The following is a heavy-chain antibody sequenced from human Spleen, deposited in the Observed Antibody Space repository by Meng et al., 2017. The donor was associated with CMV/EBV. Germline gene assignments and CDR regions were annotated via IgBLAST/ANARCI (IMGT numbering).Heavy chain of an antibody. CDR1: GGSFSGYY. CDR2: IYTSGST. J-gene: IGHJ5*02. D-gene: IGHD3-16*01. CDR3: ARDFGAVWFDP. V-gene: IGHV4-4*07. Sequence: QVRLKESGPGLVNPSQTLSITCAVYGGSFSGYYWSWIRQPPGKGLEWIGRIYTSGSTNYNPSLKSRVTMSVDTSKNQFSLKLSSVTAADTAVYYCARDFGAVWFDPWGQGTLVTVSS.